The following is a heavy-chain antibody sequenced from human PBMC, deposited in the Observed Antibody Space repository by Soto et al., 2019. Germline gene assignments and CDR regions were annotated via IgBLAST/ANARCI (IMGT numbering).Heavy chain of an antibody. V-gene: IGHV3-23*01. CDR2: ISGSGGST. Sequence: PGGSLRLSCSASGFTFSSYAMSWVRQAPGKGLEWVSAISGSGGSTYYADSVKGRFTISRDNSKNTLYLQMNSLRAEDTAVYYCAKVWQWLVRFSGMDVWGQGTTVTVSS. CDR3: AKVWQWLVRFSGMDV. J-gene: IGHJ6*02. CDR1: GFTFSSYA. D-gene: IGHD6-19*01.